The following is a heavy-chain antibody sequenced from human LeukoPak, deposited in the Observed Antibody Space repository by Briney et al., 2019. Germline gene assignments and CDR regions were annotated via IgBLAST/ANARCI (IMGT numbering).Heavy chain of an antibody. V-gene: IGHV4-39*01. CDR2: IYYSGST. Sequence: PSETLSPTCTVSGGSISSSSYYWGWIRQPPGKGLEWIGSIYYSGSTYYNPSLKSRVTISVDTSKNQFSLKLSSVTAGDTAVYYCARHLGYGDYHYWGQGTLVTVSS. J-gene: IGHJ4*02. CDR1: GGSISSSSYY. D-gene: IGHD4-17*01. CDR3: ARHLGYGDYHY.